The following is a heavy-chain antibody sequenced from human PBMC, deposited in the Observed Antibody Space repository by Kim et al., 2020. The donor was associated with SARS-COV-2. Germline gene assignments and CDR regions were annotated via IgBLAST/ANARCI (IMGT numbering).Heavy chain of an antibody. CDR2: ISGSGGST. CDR1: GFTFSSYA. D-gene: IGHD3-22*01. V-gene: IGHV3-23*01. J-gene: IGHJ6*02. Sequence: GGSLRLSCAASGFTFSSYAMSWVRQAPGKGLEWVSAISGSGGSTYYADSVKGRFTISRDNSKNTLYLQMNSLRAEDTAVYYCAKHGTDYYDAGDPYYYYYGMDVWGQGTTVTVSS. CDR3: AKHGTDYYDAGDPYYYYYGMDV.